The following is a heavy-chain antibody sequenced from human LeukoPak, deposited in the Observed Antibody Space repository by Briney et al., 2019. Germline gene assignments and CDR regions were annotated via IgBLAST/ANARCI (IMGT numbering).Heavy chain of an antibody. D-gene: IGHD2-15*01. Sequence: ASVKVSCKASGYTFTSYGISWVRQAPGQGLEWMGWISAYNGNTNYAQKLQGRVTMTTDTSTSTAYMELRSLRSDDTAVYYCARTYCSGGSCYSKWYYYYYMDVWGKGTTVTISS. CDR2: ISAYNGNT. V-gene: IGHV1-18*01. CDR1: GYTFTSYG. CDR3: ARTYCSGGSCYSKWYYYYYMDV. J-gene: IGHJ6*03.